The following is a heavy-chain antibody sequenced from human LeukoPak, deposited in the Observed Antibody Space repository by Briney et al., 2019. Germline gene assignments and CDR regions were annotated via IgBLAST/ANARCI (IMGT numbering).Heavy chain of an antibody. J-gene: IGHJ3*02. CDR1: GGSISSSSYY. CDR2: IYYSGST. V-gene: IGHV4-39*07. Sequence: SETLSLTCTVSGGSISSSSYYWGWIRQPPGKGLEWIGSIYYSGSTYYNPSLKSRVTISVDTSKNQFSLKLSSVTAADTAVYYCARANYYDSIGYSRGAFDIWGQGTMVTVSS. CDR3: ARANYYDSIGYSRGAFDI. D-gene: IGHD3-22*01.